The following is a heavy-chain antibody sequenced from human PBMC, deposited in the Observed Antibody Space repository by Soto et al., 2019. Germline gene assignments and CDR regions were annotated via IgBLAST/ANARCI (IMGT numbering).Heavy chain of an antibody. CDR1: GYTFTSYD. J-gene: IGHJ6*03. CDR2: MNPNSGNT. CDR3: ARAVRTIFGVVIRLYYYYYMDV. D-gene: IGHD3-3*01. V-gene: IGHV1-8*01. Sequence: ASVKVSCKASGYTFTSYDINWVRQATGQGLEWMGWMNPNSGNTGYAQKFQGRVTMTRNTSISTAYMELSSLRSEDTAVYYCARAVRTIFGVVIRLYYYYYMDVWGKGTTVTVSS.